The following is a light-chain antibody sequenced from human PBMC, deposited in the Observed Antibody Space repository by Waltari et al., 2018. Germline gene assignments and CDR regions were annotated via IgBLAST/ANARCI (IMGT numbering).Light chain of an antibody. CDR1: SSNIRAGYD. Sequence: QSVLTQPPSVSGAPGQRVTISCPGSSSNIRAGYDVHWYQQLPGTAPKLLIYANRNRPSGVPDRFSGSKSGTSASLAITGLQPEDEADYYCQSYDSSLTGRPWVFGGGTKLTVL. CDR3: QSYDSSLTGRPWV. V-gene: IGLV1-40*01. CDR2: ANR. J-gene: IGLJ3*02.